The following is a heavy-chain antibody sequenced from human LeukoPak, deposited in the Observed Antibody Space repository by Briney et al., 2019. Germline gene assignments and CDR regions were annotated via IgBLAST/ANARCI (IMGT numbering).Heavy chain of an antibody. CDR2: ISTSSSYI. V-gene: IGHV3-21*01. D-gene: IGHD3-9*01. J-gene: IGHJ5*02. Sequence: GGSLRLSCAASGFTFSIYNMNWVRQAPGKGLEWVSFISTSSSYIHYADSVKGRFTISRDNAKKSLYLQMNSLRAEDTAVYYCARDHYDILTGYRMYNWFDPWGQGTLVTVSS. CDR1: GFTFSIYN. CDR3: ARDHYDILTGYRMYNWFDP.